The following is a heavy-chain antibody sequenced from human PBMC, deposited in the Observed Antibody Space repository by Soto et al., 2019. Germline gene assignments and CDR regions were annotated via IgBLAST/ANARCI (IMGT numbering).Heavy chain of an antibody. D-gene: IGHD2-15*01. J-gene: IGHJ5*02. V-gene: IGHV4-34*01. CDR3: ASLGYCSGDSCPLPYP. Sequence: QVQLQQWGAGLLKPSETLSLTCAVYGGSFSGYYWSWIRQPPGKGLEWIGEINHSGSTNYNPSLKSRVTISVDTSKNQFSLKLSSVTAADTAVYYCASLGYCSGDSCPLPYPWGQGTLVTVSS. CDR2: INHSGST. CDR1: GGSFSGYY.